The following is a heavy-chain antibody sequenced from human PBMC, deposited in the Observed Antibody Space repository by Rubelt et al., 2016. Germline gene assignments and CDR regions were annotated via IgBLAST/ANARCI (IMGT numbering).Heavy chain of an antibody. Sequence: EVQLLESGGGLVQPGGSLRLSCAASGFTFSTYAMSWVRQAPGKGLEWVSHIGSTIDYVDSVKGRFTISRDNAKNSVYMEMSSLRAEDSAVYYCARDSNWGFDFWGQGIQVTVSS. CDR3: ARDSNWGFDF. CDR1: GFTFSTYA. D-gene: IGHD7-27*01. V-gene: IGHV3-48*04. J-gene: IGHJ4*02. CDR2: IGSTI.